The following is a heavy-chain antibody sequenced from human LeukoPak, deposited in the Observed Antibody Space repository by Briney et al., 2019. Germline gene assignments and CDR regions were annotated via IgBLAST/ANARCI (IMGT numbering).Heavy chain of an antibody. CDR3: ERGKHQLVNDAFDI. CDR2: ISSSSSYI. D-gene: IGHD6-13*01. Sequence: GGSLRLSCAASGFTFSSYSMNWVRQAPGKGLEWVSSISSSSSYIYYADSVKGRFTISRDNAKNSLYLQMNSLGAEDTAVYYCERGKHQLVNDAFDIWGQGTMVTVSS. J-gene: IGHJ3*02. CDR1: GFTFSSYS. V-gene: IGHV3-21*01.